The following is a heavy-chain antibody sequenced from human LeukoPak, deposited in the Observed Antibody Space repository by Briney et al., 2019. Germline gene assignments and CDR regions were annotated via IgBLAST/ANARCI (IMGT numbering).Heavy chain of an antibody. D-gene: IGHD6-19*01. Sequence: GGSRRLSCAASGFTFSSYAMHGVRQAPGKGLEWVAVISYDGSNKYYADSVRGRFTISRDNSKNTLYLQMNSLRAEDTAVYYCARVGYSSGWYFDYWGQGTLVTVSS. V-gene: IGHV3-30-3*01. CDR3: ARVGYSSGWYFDY. J-gene: IGHJ4*02. CDR2: ISYDGSNK. CDR1: GFTFSSYA.